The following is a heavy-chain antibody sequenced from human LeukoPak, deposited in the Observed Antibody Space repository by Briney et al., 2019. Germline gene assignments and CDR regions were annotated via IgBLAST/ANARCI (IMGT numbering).Heavy chain of an antibody. CDR2: VNRDGGEK. CDR1: GFTFSNYW. V-gene: IGHV3-7*01. D-gene: IGHD2-21*01. CDR3: ATYILNAGDSNWYDR. J-gene: IGHJ5*02. Sequence: GGSLRLSCAASGFTFSNYWMNWVRQAPGKGLEWVANVNRDGGEKYYMDSVKGRFTISRDNTKNSLYLHMSSLRADDTAVYYCATYILNAGDSNWYDRWGQGTLVTVS.